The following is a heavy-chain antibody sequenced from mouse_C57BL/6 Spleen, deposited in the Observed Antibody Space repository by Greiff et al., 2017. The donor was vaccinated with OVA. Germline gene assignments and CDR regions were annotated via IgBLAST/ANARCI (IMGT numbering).Heavy chain of an antibody. CDR3: ARTGRQYAMDY. CDR1: GYTFTSYW. D-gene: IGHD1-2*01. J-gene: IGHJ4*01. V-gene: IGHV1-55*01. CDR2: IYPGSGST. Sequence: QVQLKQPGAELVKPGASVKMSCKASGYTFTSYWITWVKQRPGQGLEWIGDIYPGSGSTNYNEKFKSKATLTVDTSSSTAYMQLSSLTSEDSAVYYGARTGRQYAMDYWGQGTSVTVSS.